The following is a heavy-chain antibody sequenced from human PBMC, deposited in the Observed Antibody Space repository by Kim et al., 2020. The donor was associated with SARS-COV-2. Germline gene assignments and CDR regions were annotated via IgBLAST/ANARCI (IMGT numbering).Heavy chain of an antibody. CDR3: ARVSRYYYGSGPSGDY. CDR2: ISSSGSTI. CDR1: GFTFSSYE. D-gene: IGHD3-10*01. V-gene: IGHV3-48*03. Sequence: GGSLRLSCAASGFTFSSYEMNWVRQAPGKGLEWVSYISSSGSTIYYADSVKGRFTISRDNAKNSLYLQMNSLRAEDTAVYYCARVSRYYYGSGPSGDYWGQGTLVTVSS. J-gene: IGHJ4*02.